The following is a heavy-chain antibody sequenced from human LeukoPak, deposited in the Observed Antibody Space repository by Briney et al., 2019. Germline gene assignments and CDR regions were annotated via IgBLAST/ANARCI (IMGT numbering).Heavy chain of an antibody. D-gene: IGHD3-22*01. CDR1: GGSISSHY. Sequence: SETLSLTCTVSGGSISSHYWSWIRQPPGKGLEWIGYIYYSGSTNYNPSLKSRVTISVDTSMNQFSLKLSSVTAADTAVYYCVRGLLLRRDWFDPWGREPWSPSPQ. CDR2: IYYSGST. V-gene: IGHV4-59*11. CDR3: VRGLLLRRDWFDP. J-gene: IGHJ5*02.